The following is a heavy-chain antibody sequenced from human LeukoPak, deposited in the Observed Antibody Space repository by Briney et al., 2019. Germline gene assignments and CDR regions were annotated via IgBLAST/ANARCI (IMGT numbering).Heavy chain of an antibody. D-gene: IGHD6-13*01. CDR1: GGSVSSGSYY. V-gene: IGHV4-61*01. CDR3: ARERVQQQLVRYPDFFDY. J-gene: IGHJ4*02. Sequence: SETLSLTCTVSGGSVSSGSYYWRWIRQPPGKGPEWIGYIYYSGSTNYNPALKSRVTIAVETSKNQVSLKLSSVTAADTAVYYCARERVQQQLVRYPDFFDYWGQGTLVTVSS. CDR2: IYYSGST.